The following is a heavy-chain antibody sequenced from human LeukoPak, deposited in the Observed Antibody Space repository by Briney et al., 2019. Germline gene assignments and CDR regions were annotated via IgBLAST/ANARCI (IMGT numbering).Heavy chain of an antibody. D-gene: IGHD5-18*01. Sequence: GESLKISCKGSGYSFSSYWIGWVRQMPGKGLGWMGIIYPGDSDTRYSPSFQGQVTISADKSISTAYLQWSSLKASDTAMYYCARRVDTTMGERAFDIWGQGTMVTVSS. V-gene: IGHV5-51*01. CDR1: GYSFSSYW. CDR2: IYPGDSDT. J-gene: IGHJ3*02. CDR3: ARRVDTTMGERAFDI.